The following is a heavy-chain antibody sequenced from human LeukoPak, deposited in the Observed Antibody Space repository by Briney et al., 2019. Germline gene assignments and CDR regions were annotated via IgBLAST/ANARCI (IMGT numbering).Heavy chain of an antibody. J-gene: IGHJ4*02. V-gene: IGHV1-69*04. CDR3: AREPTYYYDSSGLFDY. CDR1: GGTFSSYA. CDR2: IIPILGIA. Sequence: SVKVSCKASGGTFSSYAISWVRQAPGQGLEWMGRIIPILGIANYAQKFQGRVTITADKSTSTAYMELSSLRSEDTAVYYCAREPTYYYDSSGLFDYWGQGTLVTVSS. D-gene: IGHD3-22*01.